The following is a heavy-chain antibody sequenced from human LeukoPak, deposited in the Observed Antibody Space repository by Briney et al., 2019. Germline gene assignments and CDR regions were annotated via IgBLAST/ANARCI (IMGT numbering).Heavy chain of an antibody. CDR1: GYSISSGYY. D-gene: IGHD1-1*01. CDR2: VYHTGST. V-gene: IGHV4-38-2*01. J-gene: IGHJ5*01. CDR3: TRPYIQPNWFDS. Sequence: SETLSLTCAVSGYSISSGYYWAWFRQPPGKGLEWIGSVYHTGSTYYNPSLKSRVTISVDTSKNQFSLKLSFVTAADTAVYYCTRPYIQPNWFDSWGQGTLVTVSS.